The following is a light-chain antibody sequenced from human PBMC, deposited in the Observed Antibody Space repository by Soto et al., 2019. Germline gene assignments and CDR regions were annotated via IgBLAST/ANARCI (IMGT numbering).Light chain of an antibody. Sequence: QSVLTQPPSVSGAPGQRVTISCTGSSSNIGAGYDVHWYQQLPGTAPKLLIYGNSNRPSGVPDRFSGSKSGTSASLAITGLQAEDEADYYCAVWDDSLPGPVFGGGTKLTVL. J-gene: IGLJ3*02. CDR2: GNS. V-gene: IGLV1-40*01. CDR1: SSNIGAGYD. CDR3: AVWDDSLPGPV.